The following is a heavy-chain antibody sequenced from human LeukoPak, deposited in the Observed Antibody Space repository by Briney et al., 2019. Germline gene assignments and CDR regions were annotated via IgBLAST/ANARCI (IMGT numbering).Heavy chain of an antibody. J-gene: IGHJ4*02. D-gene: IGHD1-26*01. CDR1: GGSISSSSYY. CDR3: ARRSYAIFDY. CDR2: IYYSGST. Sequence: PSETLSLTCTVSGGSISSSSYYWGWIRQPPGKGLEWIGSIYYSGSTYYNPSLKSRVTISVDTSKNQFSLNLSSVTAADTAVYYCARRSYAIFDYWGQGMLVTVSS. V-gene: IGHV4-39*07.